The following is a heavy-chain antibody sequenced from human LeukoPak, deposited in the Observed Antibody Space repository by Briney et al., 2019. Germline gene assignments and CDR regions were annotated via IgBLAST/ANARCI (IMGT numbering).Heavy chain of an antibody. Sequence: GGSLTLSCAASGFTFSSYWMHWVRQAPGKGLVWVSRINGDGRSTAYADSVKGRFTISRDNAKNTLYLQMNSLTAEDTAVYYCARGPPWYFDLWGRGTLVTVSS. CDR2: INGDGRST. J-gene: IGHJ2*01. CDR3: ARGPPWYFDL. CDR1: GFTFSSYW. D-gene: IGHD6-25*01. V-gene: IGHV3-74*01.